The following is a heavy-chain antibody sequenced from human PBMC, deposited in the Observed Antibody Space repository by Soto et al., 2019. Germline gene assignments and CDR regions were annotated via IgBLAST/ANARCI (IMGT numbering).Heavy chain of an antibody. CDR1: GYSFTSYW. V-gene: IGHV5-10-1*01. J-gene: IGHJ6*02. CDR3: AAAAAGKGGGGSYGMDV. Sequence: GESLKISCKGSGYSFTSYWISWVRQMPGKGLEWIGRIDPSDSYTNYSPSFQGHVTISADKSISTAYLQWSSLKASDTAMYYCAAAAAGKGGGGSYGMDVWGQGTTVTVSS. CDR2: IDPSDSYT. D-gene: IGHD6-13*01.